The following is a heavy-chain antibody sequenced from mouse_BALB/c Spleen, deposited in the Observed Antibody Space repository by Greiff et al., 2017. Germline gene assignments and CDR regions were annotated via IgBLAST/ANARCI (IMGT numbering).Heavy chain of an antibody. CDR1: GYSITSGYY. CDR2: ISYDGSN. J-gene: IGHJ2*01. D-gene: IGHD1-1*01. CDR3: ARLGSSYYFDY. Sequence: DVKLQESGPGLVKPSQSLSLTCSVSGYSITSGYYWNWIRQFPGNKLEWMGYISYDGSNNYNPSLKNRISITRDTSKNQFFLKLNSVTTEDTAIYYCARLGSSYYFDYWGQGTTLTVSS. V-gene: IGHV3-6*02.